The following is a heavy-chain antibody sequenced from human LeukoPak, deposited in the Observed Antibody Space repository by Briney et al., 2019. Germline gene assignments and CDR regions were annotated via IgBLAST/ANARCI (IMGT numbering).Heavy chain of an antibody. J-gene: IGHJ4*02. CDR1: GFTFSSYA. V-gene: IGHV3-23*01. CDR2: ISSSGGST. CDR3: AKIGHLGGDHGYFDY. Sequence: GGSLRLSCAASGFTFSSYAMSWVRQAPGKGLEWVSAISSSGGSTYYADSVKGRFTISRDNSKNTLYLQMNSLRAEDTAVYYCAKIGHLGGDHGYFDYWGQGTLVTVSS. D-gene: IGHD4-17*01.